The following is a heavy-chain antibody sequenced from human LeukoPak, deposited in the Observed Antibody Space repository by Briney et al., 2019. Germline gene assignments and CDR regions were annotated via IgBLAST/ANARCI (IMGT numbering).Heavy chain of an antibody. Sequence: GGSLRLSCAASGFTFSDYYMSWIRQVPGKGLEWVSYISSGGDSIYYADSVKGRFTISRDNAKSSVSLQMNSLRAEDTAVYYCASGSYGSGFYYFYYMDVWGKGTTVTVSS. CDR3: ASGSYGSGFYYFYYMDV. V-gene: IGHV3-11*04. D-gene: IGHD3-10*01. J-gene: IGHJ6*03. CDR1: GFTFSDYY. CDR2: ISSGGDSI.